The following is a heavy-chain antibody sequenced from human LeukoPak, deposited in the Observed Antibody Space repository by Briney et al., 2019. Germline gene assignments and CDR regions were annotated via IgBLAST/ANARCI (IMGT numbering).Heavy chain of an antibody. J-gene: IGHJ4*02. D-gene: IGHD3-10*01. CDR1: GGSISSYY. Sequence: SETLSLTCTVSGGSISSYYWSWIRQPAGKGLEWIGRIYTSGSITYNPSLKSRVSMSVDTSKNQFSLKLSSVTAADTALYYCAKDWNYDGSGSLWDWGQGTLVTVSS. CDR3: AKDWNYDGSGSLWD. V-gene: IGHV4-4*07. CDR2: IYTSGSI.